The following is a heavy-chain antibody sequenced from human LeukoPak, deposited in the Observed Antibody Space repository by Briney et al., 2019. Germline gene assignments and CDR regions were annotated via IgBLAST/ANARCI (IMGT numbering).Heavy chain of an antibody. CDR2: ISTDGST. V-gene: IGHV4-61*02. D-gene: IGHD6-19*01. CDR1: GDSISSGAYY. CDR3: AKGAGPPWFDP. Sequence: SETLSLTCTVSGDSISSGAYYWSWIRQPAGKGLEWIGRISTDGSTNYNPSLNSRVTMSVDASNNHFSLKLNSVTAADTAVYYCAKGAGPPWFDPWGKGNLVIVSS. J-gene: IGHJ5*02.